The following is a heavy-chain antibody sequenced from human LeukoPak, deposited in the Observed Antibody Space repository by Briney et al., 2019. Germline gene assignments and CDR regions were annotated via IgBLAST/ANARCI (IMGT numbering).Heavy chain of an antibody. Sequence: GGSLRLSCAASAFTFSSYGMSWVRQAPGKGLEWVSAISGDGRDIYYADSVKGRFTISRDNAKNSLYLQMNSLRAEDTAVYYCAELGITMIGGVWGKGTTVTISS. V-gene: IGHV3-21*01. J-gene: IGHJ6*04. CDR3: AELGITMIGGV. CDR1: AFTFSSYG. D-gene: IGHD3-10*02. CDR2: ISGDGRDI.